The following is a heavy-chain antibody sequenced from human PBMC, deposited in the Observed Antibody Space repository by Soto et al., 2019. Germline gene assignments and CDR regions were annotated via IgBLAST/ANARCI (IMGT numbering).Heavy chain of an antibody. J-gene: IGHJ4*02. CDR2: IYYSGST. Sequence: SETLSLTCIVSGGSVSSGSYYWSWIRQPPGEGLEWIGYIYYSGSTNYNPSLKSRVTISVDTSKNQFSLKLRSVTAADTAVYYCARGFFGSSGYYDYWGQGTLVT. D-gene: IGHD3-22*01. CDR1: GGSVSSGSYY. V-gene: IGHV4-61*01. CDR3: ARGFFGSSGYYDY.